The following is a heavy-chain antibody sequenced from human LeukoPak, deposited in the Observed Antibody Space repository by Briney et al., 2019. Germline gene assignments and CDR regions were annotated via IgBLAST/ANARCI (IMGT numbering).Heavy chain of an antibody. CDR2: ISYIGST. CDR1: ADSFSSHY. D-gene: IGHD4-17*01. Sequence: SETLSLTCAVSADSFSSHYWTWIRQPPGKGLEWIGYISYIGSTNYNPSLKSRVTISIDTSKNQFSLKLRSVTAADTAVYYCARVLVTVTKGFDIWGQGTMVSVSS. CDR3: ARVLVTVTKGFDI. V-gene: IGHV4-59*11. J-gene: IGHJ3*02.